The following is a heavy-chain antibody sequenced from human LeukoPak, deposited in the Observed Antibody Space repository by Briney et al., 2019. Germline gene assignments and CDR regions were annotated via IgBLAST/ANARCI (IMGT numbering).Heavy chain of an antibody. CDR3: ARVGATNY. Sequence: GRSLRLSCAASGLTFSSYAMHWVRQAPGKGLEWVAVISYDGSNKYYADSVKGRFTISRDNSKNTLYLQMNSLRAEDTAVYYCARVGATNYWGQGTLVTVSS. CDR1: GLTFSSYA. V-gene: IGHV3-30-3*01. D-gene: IGHD1-26*01. J-gene: IGHJ4*02. CDR2: ISYDGSNK.